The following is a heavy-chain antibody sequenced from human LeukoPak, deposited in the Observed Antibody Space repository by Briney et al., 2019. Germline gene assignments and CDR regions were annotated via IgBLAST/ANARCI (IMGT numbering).Heavy chain of an antibody. J-gene: IGHJ4*02. D-gene: IGHD5-24*01. Sequence: PGGSLRLSCAASGFTFSSYSMNWVRQAPGKGLEWVSSISSSRSYIYYADSVKGRFTISRDNAKNSLYLQMNSLRAEDTAVYYCARGRDGYNNQGFDYWGQGTLVTVSS. CDR1: GFTFSSYS. V-gene: IGHV3-21*01. CDR2: ISSSRSYI. CDR3: ARGRDGYNNQGFDY.